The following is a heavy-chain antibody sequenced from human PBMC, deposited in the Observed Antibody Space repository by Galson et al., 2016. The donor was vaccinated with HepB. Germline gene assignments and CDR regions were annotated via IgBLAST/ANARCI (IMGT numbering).Heavy chain of an antibody. Sequence: SLRLSCAASGFTFSESGIHWVRQASGKGLEWIGRIRDIGNSYATAYAASVEGRFTISRDDSKNTAYLRMNSLKTEDTAVYYCARFGPLTSHYGNTEQLEHWGQGTLVTVSS. D-gene: IGHD3-10*01. CDR1: GFTFSESG. J-gene: IGHJ5*02. CDR2: IRDIGNSYAT. V-gene: IGHV3-73*01. CDR3: ARFGPLTSHYGNTEQLEH.